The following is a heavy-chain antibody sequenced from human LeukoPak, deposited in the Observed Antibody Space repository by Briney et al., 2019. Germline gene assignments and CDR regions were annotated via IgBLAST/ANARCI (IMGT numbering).Heavy chain of an antibody. J-gene: IGHJ4*02. D-gene: IGHD4-17*01. CDR3: ARDNSPTVTTVLSY. CDR2: INPNTGGT. CDR1: GYTFTGYS. V-gene: IGHV1-2*02. Sequence: APVKVSCKASGYTFTGYSLHWVRQAPGQGLEWMGWINPNTGGTNYAQKFQGRVTMTWDMSIITAYMELSRLTSDDTAVYYCARDNSPTVTTVLSYWGQGTLVTVSS.